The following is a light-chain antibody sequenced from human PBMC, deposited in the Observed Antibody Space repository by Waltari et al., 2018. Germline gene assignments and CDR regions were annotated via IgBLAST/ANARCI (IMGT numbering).Light chain of an antibody. V-gene: IGLV1-44*01. J-gene: IGLJ1*01. Sequence: QSVLTPPPSASGTPGQRVTISCSGSSSNFGSYAVNWYQQLPGTAPKLLMYNNNQRPSGVPDRCSGSKSGTSASLAISGLQSEDEADYYCAVWDDSLNGFFGTGTKVTVL. CDR1: SSNFGSYA. CDR3: AVWDDSLNGF. CDR2: NNN.